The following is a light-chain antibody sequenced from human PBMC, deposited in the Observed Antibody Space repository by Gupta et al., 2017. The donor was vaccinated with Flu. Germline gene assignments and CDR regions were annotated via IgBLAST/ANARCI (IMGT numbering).Light chain of an antibody. V-gene: IGLV1-51*02. CDR2: EDD. Sequence: SVLTQPPSVSAAPGQTLTISCSGSSSNIGGHYVSWYQQVPGTAPKLLIYEDDKRPSGIPDRFSASKSGTSATLGITGLQTGDEADYYCGAWDSSLSAGGFGGGTKLTVL. CDR1: SSNIGGHY. CDR3: GAWDSSLSAGG. J-gene: IGLJ3*02.